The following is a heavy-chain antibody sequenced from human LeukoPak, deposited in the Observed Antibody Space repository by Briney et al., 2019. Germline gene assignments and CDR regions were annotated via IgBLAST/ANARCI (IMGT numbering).Heavy chain of an antibody. D-gene: IGHD4-17*01. CDR2: IYYSGST. J-gene: IGHJ5*02. V-gene: IGHV4-59*08. CDR1: GVSISSYY. CDR3: ARHEGRYNCFDP. Sequence: SETLSHTCTVSGVSISSYYWTWIRQPPGKGVEWIGYIYYSGSTNYNPSLKSRVTMSVDTSKNQFSLKLSSVTAADTAIYYCARHEGRYNCFDPWGQGTLVTVSS.